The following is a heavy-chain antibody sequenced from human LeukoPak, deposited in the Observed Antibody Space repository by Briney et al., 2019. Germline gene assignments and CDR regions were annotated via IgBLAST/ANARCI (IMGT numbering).Heavy chain of an antibody. CDR1: GFTFSRYW. V-gene: IGHV3-7*01. CDR3: ARQRYSDY. J-gene: IGHJ4*02. CDR2: IKEDGSEN. D-gene: IGHD1-1*01. Sequence: TGGSLRLSCAASGFTFSRYWMTWVRQAPGKGLEWVANIKEDGSENSYVESVKGRFTISRDSAKNSLYLQLNSLRAEDTAVYFCARQRYSDYWGQGTLVTVSS.